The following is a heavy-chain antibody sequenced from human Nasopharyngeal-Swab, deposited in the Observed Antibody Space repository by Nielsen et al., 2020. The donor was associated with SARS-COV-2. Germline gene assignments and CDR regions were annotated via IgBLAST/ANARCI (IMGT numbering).Heavy chain of an antibody. J-gene: IGHJ3*02. CDR2: IIPILGIA. CDR3: ARGWERWLRSPGNAFDI. V-gene: IGHV1-69*02. D-gene: IGHD5-24*01. Sequence: WVRQAPGQGLEWMGRIIPILGIANYAQKFQGRVTMTVDKSTSTAYMELSSLRSEDTAVYYCARGWERWLRSPGNAFDIWGQGTMVTVSS.